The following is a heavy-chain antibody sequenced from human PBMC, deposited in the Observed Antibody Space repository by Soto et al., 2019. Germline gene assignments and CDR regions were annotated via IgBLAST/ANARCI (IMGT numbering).Heavy chain of an antibody. CDR2: ISYDRSNK. Sequence: PGGSLRLSCAASGFTFSSYGMHWVRQAPGKGLEWVAVISYDRSNKYYADSVKGRFTISRDNAKNTLYLQMNSLRDEDTAVYYCARDNPRSSGWDVWGQGTTVTVS. CDR1: GFTFSSYG. J-gene: IGHJ6*02. V-gene: IGHV3-30*03. CDR3: ARDNPRSSGWDV.